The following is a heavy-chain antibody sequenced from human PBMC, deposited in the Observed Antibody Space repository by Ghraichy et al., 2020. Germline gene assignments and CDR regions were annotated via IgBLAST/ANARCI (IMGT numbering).Heavy chain of an antibody. D-gene: IGHD2-15*01. J-gene: IGHJ1*01. CDR2: IYYSGST. Sequence: SETLSLTCTVSGGSISSSSYYWGWIRQPPGKGLEWIGSIYYSGSTYYNPSLKSRVTISVDTSKNQFSLKLSSVTAADTAVYYCAREVYCSGGSCYSESEYFQHWGQGTLVTVSS. CDR3: AREVYCSGGSCYSESEYFQH. V-gene: IGHV4-39*07. CDR1: GGSISSSSYY.